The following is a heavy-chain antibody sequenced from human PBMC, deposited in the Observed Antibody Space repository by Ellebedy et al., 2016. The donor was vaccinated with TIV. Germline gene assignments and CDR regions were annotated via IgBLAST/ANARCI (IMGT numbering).Heavy chain of an antibody. J-gene: IGHJ4*02. CDR2: IYSGGST. Sequence: GGSLRLSCAASGFTVSSNYMSWVRQAPGKGLEWVSVIYSGGSTYYADSVKGRFTISRDNSKNTLYLQMNSLRAEDTAVYYCARSALRGYSYGIRGYFDYWGQGTLVTVSS. CDR1: GFTVSSNY. CDR3: ARSALRGYSYGIRGYFDY. D-gene: IGHD5-18*01. V-gene: IGHV3-53*01.